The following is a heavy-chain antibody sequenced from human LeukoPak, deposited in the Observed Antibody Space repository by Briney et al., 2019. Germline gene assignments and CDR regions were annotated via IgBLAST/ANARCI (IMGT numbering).Heavy chain of an antibody. CDR3: ARERRFCTSTSCYCFFDY. D-gene: IGHD2-2*01. V-gene: IGHV3-64*01. J-gene: IGHJ4*02. Sequence: GGSLRLSCAASGXTFSDYAMHWVRQAPGKGLEYVSAISHNGGSTYYAHSVKGRFTISRDNSKNTLYLQLGSLRDEDMAVYYCARERRFCTSTSCYCFFDYWGQGTLVTVSS. CDR2: ISHNGGST. CDR1: GXTFSDYA.